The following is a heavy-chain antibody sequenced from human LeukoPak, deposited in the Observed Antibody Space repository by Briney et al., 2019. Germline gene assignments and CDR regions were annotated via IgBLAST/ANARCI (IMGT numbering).Heavy chain of an antibody. V-gene: IGHV4-59*01. CDR2: IYYSGST. D-gene: IGHD1-26*01. J-gene: IGHJ4*02. Sequence: SETLSLTCTVSGGSISSYYWSWIRQPPGKGLEWIGYIYYSGSTNYNPSLKSRVTISVDTSKNQFSLQLSSVTAADTAVYYWASGRGSYYGSLFDYWGQGTLVTVSS. CDR3: ASGRGSYYGSLFDY. CDR1: GGSISSYY.